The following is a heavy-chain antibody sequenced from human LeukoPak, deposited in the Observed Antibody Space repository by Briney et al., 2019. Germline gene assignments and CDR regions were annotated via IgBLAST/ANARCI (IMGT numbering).Heavy chain of an antibody. CDR3: ARGANRDAFAI. CDR2: IYYSGST. CDR1: GGSISSYY. J-gene: IGHJ3*02. D-gene: IGHD1-14*01. Sequence: SSETLSLTCTVSGGSISSYYWSWIRQPPGKGLEWIGYIYYSGSTNYNPSLKSRVAISVDTSKNQISLRLNSVTAADTAVHYCARGANRDAFAIWGQGTMVTVSS. V-gene: IGHV4-59*12.